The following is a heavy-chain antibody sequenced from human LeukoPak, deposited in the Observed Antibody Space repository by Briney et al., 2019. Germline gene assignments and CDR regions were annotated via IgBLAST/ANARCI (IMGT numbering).Heavy chain of an antibody. CDR2: INADGSAT. Sequence: GGSLRLSCAASGFTFRSHLMHWVRQAPGKGLVWVSRINADGSATDYADSVKGRFTISRDNAKHTLYLQMSSLRADDTAVYYCAREGGSYYSGYYYYMDVWGKGTTVTVSS. CDR3: AREGGSYYSGYYYYMDV. CDR1: GFTFRSHL. J-gene: IGHJ6*03. V-gene: IGHV3-74*01. D-gene: IGHD1-26*01.